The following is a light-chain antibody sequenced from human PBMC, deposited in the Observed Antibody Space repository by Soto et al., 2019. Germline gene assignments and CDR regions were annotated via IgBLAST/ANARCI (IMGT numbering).Light chain of an antibody. V-gene: IGLV2-14*03. CDR2: AVS. J-gene: IGLJ1*01. Sequence: QSVLTQPASVSGSPGQSITISCTGTSSDVGGYDYVSWYQQHPGKAPKLMIYAVSSRPSGVSNRFSGSKSGNTASLTISGLQTEDEADYYCTSYTSSTTYVVGTGTKVTVL. CDR3: TSYTSSTTYV. CDR1: SSDVGGYDY.